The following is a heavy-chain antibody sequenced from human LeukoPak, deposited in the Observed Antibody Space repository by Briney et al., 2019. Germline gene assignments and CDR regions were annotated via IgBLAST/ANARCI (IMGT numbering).Heavy chain of an antibody. CDR3: ARALFRLRAAFDI. Sequence: PSETLSLTCAVSGGSISSSNWWSWVRQPPGKGLEWIGEIYHSGSTNYNPSLKSRVTISVDTSKNQFSLKLSSVTAADTAVYYCARALFRLRAAFDIWGQGTMVTVSS. D-gene: IGHD4-17*01. J-gene: IGHJ3*02. CDR1: GGSISSSNW. V-gene: IGHV4-4*02. CDR2: IYHSGST.